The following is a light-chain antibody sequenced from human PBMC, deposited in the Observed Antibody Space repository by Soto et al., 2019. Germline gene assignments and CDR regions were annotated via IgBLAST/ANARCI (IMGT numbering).Light chain of an antibody. V-gene: IGKV3-15*01. CDR1: QNVYNN. CDR2: DAS. J-gene: IGKJ4*01. CDR3: QQCRNWPLT. Sequence: EIVMTQSPATLSVPPGEGATLSCKASQNVYNNLAWYQQRPGQPPRLLIYDASTRATGISARFSGSGYGTEFTLAISSLQSEDFAVYVCQQCRNWPLTVGGGTKVEIK.